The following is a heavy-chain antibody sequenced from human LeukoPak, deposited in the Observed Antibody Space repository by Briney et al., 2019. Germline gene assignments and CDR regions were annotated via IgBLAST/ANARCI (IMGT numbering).Heavy chain of an antibody. V-gene: IGHV3-30-3*01. J-gene: IGHJ3*02. CDR1: GFTFSSYA. CDR3: AKDPNGDYIGTLDI. Sequence: GGSLRLSCAASGFTFSSYAMHWVRQAPGEGREWVAVISYDGSNKYYADSVKGRFTISRDNSKNTLYLQMNSLRVEDTAVYYCAKDPNGDYIGTLDIWGQGTMVTVSS. CDR2: ISYDGSNK. D-gene: IGHD4-17*01.